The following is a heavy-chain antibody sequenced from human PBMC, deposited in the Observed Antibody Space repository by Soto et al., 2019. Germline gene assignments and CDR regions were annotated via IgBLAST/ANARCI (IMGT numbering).Heavy chain of an antibody. CDR2: IIPILGIA. Sequence: GASVKVSCKASGGTFSSYTISCVRQAPGQGLEWMGRIIPILGIANYAQKFQGRATITADKSTSTAYMELSSLRSEDTAVYYCARTPNWNDVHGAFDIWGQGTMVTV. J-gene: IGHJ3*02. CDR1: GGTFSSYT. V-gene: IGHV1-69*02. CDR3: ARTPNWNDVHGAFDI. D-gene: IGHD1-1*01.